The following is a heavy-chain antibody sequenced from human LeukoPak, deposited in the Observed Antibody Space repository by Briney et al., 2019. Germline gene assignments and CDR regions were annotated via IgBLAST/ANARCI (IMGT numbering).Heavy chain of an antibody. CDR2: IYYSRST. D-gene: IGHD2-2*01. V-gene: IGHV4-39*01. Sequence: PSETLSLTCTVSGGSISSSNYYWGWIRQPPGKALAWIGSIYYSRSTYYNPSLKSRVTISVDTSKNQFSLKLSSVTAADTAVYYCARLPYCSTTSCFGRPPKDIGYWGQGTLVTVSS. CDR3: ARLPYCSTTSCFGRPPKDIGY. J-gene: IGHJ4*02. CDR1: GGSISSSNYY.